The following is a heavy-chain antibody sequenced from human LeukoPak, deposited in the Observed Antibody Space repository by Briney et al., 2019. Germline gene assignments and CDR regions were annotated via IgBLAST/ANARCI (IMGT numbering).Heavy chain of an antibody. J-gene: IGHJ4*02. CDR1: GVSISSGDYY. CDR3: ARVPRGCSYGLLDY. CDR2: IYYSGST. D-gene: IGHD5-18*01. Sequence: PSQTLSPTCTVSGVSISSGDYYWSWIRQPPGKGLEWIGYIYYSGSTYYNPSLKSRVTISVDTSKNQFSLKLSSVTAADTAVYYCARVPRGCSYGLLDYWGQGTLVTVSS. V-gene: IGHV4-30-4*08.